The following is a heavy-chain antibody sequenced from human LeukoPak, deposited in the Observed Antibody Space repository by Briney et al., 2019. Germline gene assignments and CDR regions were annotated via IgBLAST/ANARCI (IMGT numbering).Heavy chain of an antibody. Sequence: ETLSLTCTVSGGSISSYYWSWIRQPPGKGLEWIGYIYYSGSTNYNPSLKSRVTISVDTSKNQFSLKLSSVTAADTAVYYCARTTVTAEGDDAFDIWGQGTMVTVSS. V-gene: IGHV4-59*01. CDR2: IYYSGST. CDR1: GGSISSYY. J-gene: IGHJ3*02. D-gene: IGHD2-21*02. CDR3: ARTTVTAEGDDAFDI.